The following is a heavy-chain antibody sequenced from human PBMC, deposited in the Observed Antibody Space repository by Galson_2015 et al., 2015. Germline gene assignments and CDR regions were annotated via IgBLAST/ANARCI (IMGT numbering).Heavy chain of an antibody. CDR2: INPNSGGK. CDR1: GYTFTGYY. V-gene: IGHV1-2*04. D-gene: IGHD3-22*01. CDR3: AREFRPHSSGYNLGYYYYGMAV. Sequence: SVKVSCKASGYTFTGYYMHWVRQAPGQGLEWMGWINPNSGGKNYAQKFQGWVTMTSDTSISTAYMEMNRLRSDDTAVYYCAREFRPHSSGYNLGYYYYGMAVWGQGTTFTVSS. J-gene: IGHJ6*02.